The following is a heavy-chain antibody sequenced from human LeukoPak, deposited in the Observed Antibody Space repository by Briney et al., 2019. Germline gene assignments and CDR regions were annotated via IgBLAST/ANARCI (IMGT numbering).Heavy chain of an antibody. CDR1: GGSISSGGYS. V-gene: IGHV4-30-2*01. CDR2: IYHSGST. Sequence: SETLSLTCAVSGGSISSGGYSWSWIRQPPGKGLEWIGYIYHSGSTYYNPSLKCRVTISVDRSKNQFSLKLSSVTAADTAVYYCARLVAATGNFDYWGQGTLVTVSS. D-gene: IGHD6-13*01. J-gene: IGHJ4*02. CDR3: ARLVAATGNFDY.